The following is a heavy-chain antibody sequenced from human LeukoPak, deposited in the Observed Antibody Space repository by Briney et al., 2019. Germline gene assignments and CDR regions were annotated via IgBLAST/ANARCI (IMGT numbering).Heavy chain of an antibody. CDR1: GASTKTGNYF. CDR3: ATEMTTIMGLFDS. Sequence: PSETLSLTCSVSGASTKTGNYFWSWIRQHPEKGLEWIGYIYYSGSTSYNPSLKSQLNISLDRSKNQFSLKLSSVTAADTAIYYCATEMTTIMGLFDSWGQGILVTVSS. J-gene: IGHJ4*02. D-gene: IGHD5-24*01. CDR2: IYYSGST. V-gene: IGHV4-31*01.